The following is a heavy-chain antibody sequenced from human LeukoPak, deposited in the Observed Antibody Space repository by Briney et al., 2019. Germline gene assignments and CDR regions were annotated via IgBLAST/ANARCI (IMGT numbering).Heavy chain of an antibody. CDR3: ARSEDCGSSSCYWFDP. CDR2: INRGGIT. CDR1: GGSLSGYY. V-gene: IGHV4-34*01. Sequence: SETLSLTYAVYGGSLSGYYWSWIRQSPGKGLERIGEINRGGITKYNPSLKSRVTISLGTSYNQFSLKLTSVTAADTAMYYCARSEDCGSSSCYWFDPWGQGTLVTVSS. J-gene: IGHJ5*02. D-gene: IGHD2-2*01.